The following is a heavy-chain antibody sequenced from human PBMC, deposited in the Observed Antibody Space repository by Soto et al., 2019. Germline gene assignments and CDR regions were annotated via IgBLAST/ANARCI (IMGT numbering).Heavy chain of an antibody. Sequence: QLLESGGGFVQPGGSLRLPCVASGFTFSNFAMAWVRQAAWEGLDWVSAIRGSGDDTFYGDSMKGRFTIPRDNSKDTLYLQINSLRAEDTAVYYCADPIPKAGTTFGFWGQGTLVTVSS. D-gene: IGHD1-1*01. J-gene: IGHJ4*02. CDR3: ADPIPKAGTTFGF. V-gene: IGHV3-23*01. CDR2: IRGSGDDT. CDR1: GFTFSNFA.